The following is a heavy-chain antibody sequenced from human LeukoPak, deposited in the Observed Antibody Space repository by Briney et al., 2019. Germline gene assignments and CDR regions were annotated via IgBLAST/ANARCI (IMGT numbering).Heavy chain of an antibody. D-gene: IGHD6-19*01. Sequence: GGSLRLSCAASGFTFSNYWMSWVRQAPGKGLEWVANIKQDGYEKYYVDSVKGRFTISRDNAKKSLNLQMNSQRADDTAVYYCARDGPQWLAAFDYWGQGTLVTVSS. V-gene: IGHV3-7*05. CDR3: ARDGPQWLAAFDY. CDR2: IKQDGYEK. J-gene: IGHJ4*02. CDR1: GFTFSNYW.